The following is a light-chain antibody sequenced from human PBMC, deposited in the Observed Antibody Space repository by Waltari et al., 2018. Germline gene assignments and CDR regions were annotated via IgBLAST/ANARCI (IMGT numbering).Light chain of an antibody. CDR3: QQSYSSLST. J-gene: IGKJ4*01. CDR2: TSS. Sequence: DIQMTQSPSSLSASVGDSVTITCRASQSISNFLNWYQQKPGKAPRLLIYTSSTLQGGVPARFNGSGAGTEFTLTISSLLPEDFATYYCQQSYSSLSTFGGGTKVEIK. V-gene: IGKV1-39*01. CDR1: QSISNF.